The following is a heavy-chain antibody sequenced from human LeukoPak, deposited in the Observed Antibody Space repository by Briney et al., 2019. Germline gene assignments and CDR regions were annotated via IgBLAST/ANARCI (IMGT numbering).Heavy chain of an antibody. D-gene: IGHD6-13*01. CDR2: IYSGGST. Sequence: PGGSLRLSCAASGFTVSNTYMSWIRQAPGKGLEWVSVIYSGGSTYYADSVKGRFTISRDNSKNTLYLQMNSLRAEDTAVYYCARDVTGSSWTDYWGQGTLVTVSS. CDR1: GFTVSNTY. V-gene: IGHV3-53*01. CDR3: ARDVTGSSWTDY. J-gene: IGHJ4*02.